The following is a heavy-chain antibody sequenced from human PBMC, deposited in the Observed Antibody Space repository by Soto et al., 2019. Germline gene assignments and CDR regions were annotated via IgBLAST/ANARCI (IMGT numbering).Heavy chain of an antibody. Sequence: GESLKISCKGSGYSFTSYWIGWVRQMPGKGLEWMGIIYPGDSDTRYSPSFQGQVTISADKSISTAYLQWSSLKASDTAMYYCSRFPLGDNWNANYYYYYMDVWGKGTTVTVSS. D-gene: IGHD1-20*01. CDR3: SRFPLGDNWNANYYYYYMDV. CDR1: GYSFTSYW. J-gene: IGHJ6*03. CDR2: IYPGDSDT. V-gene: IGHV5-51*01.